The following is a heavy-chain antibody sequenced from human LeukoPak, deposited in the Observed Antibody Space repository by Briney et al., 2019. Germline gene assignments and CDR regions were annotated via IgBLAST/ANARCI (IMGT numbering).Heavy chain of an antibody. D-gene: IGHD2-8*01. CDR1: GYTFTSYD. CDR2: MNPNSGNT. J-gene: IGHJ3*02. CDR3: AREERYFTNGVCYRHAFDI. V-gene: IGHV1-8*03. Sequence: ASVKVSCKASGYTFTSYDINWVRQATGQGLEWMGWMNPNSGNTGYAQKFQGRVTITRNTSISTAYMELSSLRSEDTAVYYCAREERYFTNGVCYRHAFDIWGQGTMVTVSS.